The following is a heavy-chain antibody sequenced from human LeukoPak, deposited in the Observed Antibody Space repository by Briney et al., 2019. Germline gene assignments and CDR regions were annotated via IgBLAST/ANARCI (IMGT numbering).Heavy chain of an antibody. D-gene: IGHD4-17*01. Sequence: SVKVSCKASGGTFSSYAISWVRQAPGQGLEWMGGIIPIFGTVNYAQKFQGRVTITADESTSTAYMELSSLRSEDTAVYYCARGAGDYWYFDLWGRGTLVTVSS. J-gene: IGHJ2*01. CDR2: IIPIFGTV. CDR1: GGTFSSYA. CDR3: ARGAGDYWYFDL. V-gene: IGHV1-69*13.